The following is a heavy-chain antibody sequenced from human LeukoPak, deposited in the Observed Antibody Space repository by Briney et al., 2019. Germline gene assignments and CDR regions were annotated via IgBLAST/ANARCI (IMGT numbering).Heavy chain of an antibody. J-gene: IGHJ6*02. CDR3: ARDHGMDV. V-gene: IGHV3-30-3*01. Sequence: GGSLRLSCAVSGFTSSSYAMHWVRQAPGKGLEWVAVISYVGSNKYYADSVKGRFTISSDNSKNTLYLQMNSLRAGDTAVYYCARDHGMDVWGQGTTVTVSS. CDR2: ISYVGSNK. CDR1: GFTSSSYA.